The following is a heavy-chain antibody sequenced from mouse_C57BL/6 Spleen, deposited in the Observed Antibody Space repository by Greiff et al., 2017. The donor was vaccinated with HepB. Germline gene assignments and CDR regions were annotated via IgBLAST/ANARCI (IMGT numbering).Heavy chain of an antibody. CDR3: TRAYGSPSYWYFDV. Sequence: QQSGAELVRPGASVTLSCKASGYTFTDYEMHWVKQTPVHGLEWIGAIDPETGGTAYNQKFKGKAILTADKSSSTAYMELRSLTSEDSAVYYCTRAYGSPSYWYFDVWGTGTTVTVSS. CDR1: GYTFTDYE. V-gene: IGHV1-15*01. CDR2: IDPETGGT. D-gene: IGHD1-1*01. J-gene: IGHJ1*03.